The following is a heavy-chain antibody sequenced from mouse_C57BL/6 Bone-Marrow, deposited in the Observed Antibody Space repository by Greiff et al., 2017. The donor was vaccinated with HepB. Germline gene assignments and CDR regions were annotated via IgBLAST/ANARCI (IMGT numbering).Heavy chain of an antibody. Sequence: VQLQQSGPELVKPGASVKISCKASGYAFSSSWMNWVKQRPGKGLEWIGRIYPGDGDTNYNGKFKGKATLTVDKSSSTAYMLLSSLTSEDSAVYFCARWDWDEKNWDYWGQGTTLTVSS. CDR1: GYAFSSSW. CDR3: ARWDWDEKNWDY. D-gene: IGHD4-1*01. V-gene: IGHV1-82*01. CDR2: IYPGDGDT. J-gene: IGHJ2*01.